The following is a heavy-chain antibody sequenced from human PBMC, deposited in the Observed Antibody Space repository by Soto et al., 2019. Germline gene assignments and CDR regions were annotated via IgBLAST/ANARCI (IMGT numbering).Heavy chain of an antibody. CDR2: IYYSGST. D-gene: IGHD4-4*01. V-gene: IGHV4-31*03. CDR1: GGSISSGGYN. CDR3: ARVHDYSNYFDY. J-gene: IGHJ4*02. Sequence: QVQLQESGPGLVKPSQTLSLTCTVSGGSISSGGYNWSWIRQHPGKGLEWIGYIYYSGSTYYNPSLKSRVTISVDTSKNQFSLKLSSVTAADTAVYYCARVHDYSNYFDYWGQGTLVTVSS.